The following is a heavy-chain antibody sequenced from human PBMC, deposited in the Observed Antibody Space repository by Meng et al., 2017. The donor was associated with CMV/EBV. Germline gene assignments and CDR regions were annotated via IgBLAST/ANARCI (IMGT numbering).Heavy chain of an antibody. V-gene: IGHV4-39*07. CDR2: IYYSGST. J-gene: IGHJ5*02. D-gene: IGHD5-18*01. CDR3: ARDRRLDTAMAAYNGFDP. Sequence: SETLSLTCTVSGGSISSSSYYWGWIRQPPGKGLEWIGSIYYSGSTYYTPSLKSRVTISVDTSKNQFSLKLSSVTAADTAVYYCARDRRLDTAMAAYNGFDPWGQGTLVTVSS. CDR1: GGSISSSSYY.